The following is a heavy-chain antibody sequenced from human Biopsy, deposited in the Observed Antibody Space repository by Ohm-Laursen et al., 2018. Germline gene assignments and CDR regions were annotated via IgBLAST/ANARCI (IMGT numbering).Heavy chain of an antibody. V-gene: IGHV4-31*03. Sequence: SETLSLTCTVSGASVKTSGYFWVWLRQRPGQGLEWIGYITYNERTHYNPSLTSRLAISFDTSNNRITLQLRSVSAADTAVYYCVREPKTGTAEAWYFDLWGRGSPVTVPS. CDR1: GASVKTSGYF. CDR2: ITYNERT. J-gene: IGHJ2*01. CDR3: VREPKTGTAEAWYFDL. D-gene: IGHD3-9*01.